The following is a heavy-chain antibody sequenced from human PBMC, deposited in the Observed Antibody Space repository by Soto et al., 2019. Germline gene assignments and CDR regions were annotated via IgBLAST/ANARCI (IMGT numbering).Heavy chain of an antibody. CDR1: GYTFTGYY. V-gene: IGHV1-2*02. D-gene: IGHD2-21*01. CDR2: INPNSGGT. CDR3: ARGAYIVVVGRQRDYYNYGMDV. J-gene: IGHJ6*02. Sequence: QVQLVQSGAEVKKPGASVKVSCKASGYTFTGYYMHWVRQAPGQGLEWMGWINPNSGGTNYAQKFQGRVTMTRDTSISTAYMELSRLRSDDTAVYYCARGAYIVVVGRQRDYYNYGMDVWGQGTTVTVSS.